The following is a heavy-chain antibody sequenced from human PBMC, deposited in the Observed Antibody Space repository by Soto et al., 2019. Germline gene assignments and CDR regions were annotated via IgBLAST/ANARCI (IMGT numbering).Heavy chain of an antibody. J-gene: IGHJ5*02. CDR1: GGSISDDTDY. CDR2: IYYSGRT. Sequence: SETMSLTCTVSGGSISDDTDYWGWIRQPPGKGLEWIGYIYYSGRTNYNPSLKSRVTISVDTSKNQFSLKLSSVTAADTAFYYCARAKASGTTALDPWGQGTLVTVSS. CDR3: ARAKASGTTALDP. V-gene: IGHV4-61*01. D-gene: IGHD3-10*01.